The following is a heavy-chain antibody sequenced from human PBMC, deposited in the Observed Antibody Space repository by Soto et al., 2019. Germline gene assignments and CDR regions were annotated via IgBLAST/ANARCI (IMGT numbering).Heavy chain of an antibody. D-gene: IGHD3-22*01. J-gene: IGHJ4*02. Sequence: PSETLSLTGTVSGGSISSYYWSWIRQPPGKGLEWIGYIYYSGSTNYNPSLKSRVTIFIDASKNQFSLTLYSVTAADTAVYYCARSMFYSDGTHHTPFQYWGQRTLVTVS. CDR2: IYYSGST. V-gene: IGHV4-59*12. CDR3: ARSMFYSDGTHHTPFQY. CDR1: GGSISSYY.